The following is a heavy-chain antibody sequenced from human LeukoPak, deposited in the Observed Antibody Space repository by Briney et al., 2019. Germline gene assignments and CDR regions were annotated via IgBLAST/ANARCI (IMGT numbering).Heavy chain of an antibody. V-gene: IGHV1-24*01. J-gene: IGHJ3*02. Sequence: GASVKVSCKVSGYTLTELSMHWVRQAPGKGLEWTGGFDPEDGETIYAQKFQGRVTMTEDTSTDTAYMELSSLRSEDTAVYYCATDDYGASYAFDIWGKGTMVTVSP. CDR3: ATDDYGASYAFDI. CDR2: FDPEDGET. D-gene: IGHD4-17*01. CDR1: GYTLTELS.